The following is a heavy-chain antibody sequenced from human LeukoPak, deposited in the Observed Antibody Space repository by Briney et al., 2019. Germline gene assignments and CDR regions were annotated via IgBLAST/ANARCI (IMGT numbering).Heavy chain of an antibody. CDR3: ARDWYSSSWRVGAFDI. D-gene: IGHD6-13*01. J-gene: IGHJ3*02. CDR2: IWYDGSNK. Sequence: PGRSLRLSCAASGFTFSSYGMHWVRQAPSKGLEWVAVIWYDGSNKYYADSVKGRFTISRDNSKNTLYLQMNSLRAEDTAVYYCARDWYSSSWRVGAFDIWGQGTMVTVSS. CDR1: GFTFSSYG. V-gene: IGHV3-33*01.